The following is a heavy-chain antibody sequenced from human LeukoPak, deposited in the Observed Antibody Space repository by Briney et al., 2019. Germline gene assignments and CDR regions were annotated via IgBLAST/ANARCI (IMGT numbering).Heavy chain of an antibody. D-gene: IGHD3-16*01. V-gene: IGHV1-69*13. Sequence: SVKVSCKASGGTFSSYAISWVRQAPGQGLEWMGGIIPIFGTANYAQKFQGRVTITADESTSTAYMELSSLRSEDTAVYYCAGSAPELILGGWFDPWGQGTLLTVSS. CDR3: AGSAPELILGGWFDP. J-gene: IGHJ5*02. CDR2: IIPIFGTA. CDR1: GGTFSSYA.